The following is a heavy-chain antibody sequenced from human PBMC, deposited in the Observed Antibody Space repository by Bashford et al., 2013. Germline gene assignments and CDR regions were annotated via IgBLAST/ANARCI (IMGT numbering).Heavy chain of an antibody. J-gene: IGHJ4*02. D-gene: IGHD3-10*01. CDR3: ARKIAMGFGDNFDY. Sequence: VRQAPGKGLEWVSSISSSSSYIYYADSVKGRFTISRDNAKNSLYLQMNSLRAEDTAVYYCARKIAMGFGDNFDYWGQGTLVTVSS. CDR2: ISSSSSYI. V-gene: IGHV3-21*01.